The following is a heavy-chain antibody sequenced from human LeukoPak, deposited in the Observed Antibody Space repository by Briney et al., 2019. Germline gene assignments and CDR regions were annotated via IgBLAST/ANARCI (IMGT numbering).Heavy chain of an antibody. V-gene: IGHV4-39*01. CDR3: ARHSATYYDFWSGHRNYYGMDV. CDR1: GGSISSNSYH. J-gene: IGHJ6*02. D-gene: IGHD3-3*01. Sequence: SETLSLTCTVSGGSISSNSYHWGWIRQPPGKGLEWIGSIYYSGRISYNPSLQSRVTISVDTSKNQFSLKLSSVTAADTAVYYCARHSATYYDFWSGHRNYYGMDVWGQGTTVTVSS. CDR2: IYYSGRI.